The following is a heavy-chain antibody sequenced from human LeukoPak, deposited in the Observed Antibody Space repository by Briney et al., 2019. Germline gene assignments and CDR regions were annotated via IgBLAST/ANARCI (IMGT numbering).Heavy chain of an antibody. V-gene: IGHV3-13*01. J-gene: IGHJ6*02. CDR2: IGTAGDT. D-gene: IGHD3-10*01. CDR3: ARGFGEPANYYGMDV. CDR1: GFTFSSYD. Sequence: SRGSLRLSCAASGFTFSSYDMHWVRQATGKRLEWVSAIGTAGDTYYPGSVKGRFTISRENAKNSLYLQMNSLRAGDTAVYYCARGFGEPANYYGMDVWGQGTTVTVSS.